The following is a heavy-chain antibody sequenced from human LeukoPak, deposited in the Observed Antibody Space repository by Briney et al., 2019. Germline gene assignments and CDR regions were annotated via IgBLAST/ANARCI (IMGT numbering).Heavy chain of an antibody. J-gene: IGHJ6*02. D-gene: IGHD2-21*01. Sequence: GGSLRLSCAASGFTFSSYSMHWVRQAPGKGLEWVAVISYDGSNKYYADSVKGRFTISRDNSKNTLYLQMNSLRAEDTAVYYCAKDRGIPRGKGYYYYGTDVWGQGTTVTVSS. V-gene: IGHV3-30*18. CDR3: AKDRGIPRGKGYYYYGTDV. CDR1: GFTFSSYS. CDR2: ISYDGSNK.